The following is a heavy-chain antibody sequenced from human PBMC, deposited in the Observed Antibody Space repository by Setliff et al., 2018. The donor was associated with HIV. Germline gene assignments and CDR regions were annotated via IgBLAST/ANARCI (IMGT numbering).Heavy chain of an antibody. CDR2: IIPILGIA. D-gene: IGHD3-22*01. V-gene: IGHV1-69*10. CDR1: GGTFSSYA. J-gene: IGHJ3*02. CDR3: ARDPLYDSSGFPSELGAFDI. Sequence: ASVKVSCKSSGGTFSSYAISWVRQAPGQGLEWMGGIIPILGIANYAQKFQGRVTITADKSTITAYMELSSLRSEDTAVYYCARDPLYDSSGFPSELGAFDIWGQGTMVTVSS.